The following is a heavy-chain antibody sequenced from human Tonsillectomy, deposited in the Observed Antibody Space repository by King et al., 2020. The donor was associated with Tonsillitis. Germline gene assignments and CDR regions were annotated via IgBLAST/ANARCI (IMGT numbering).Heavy chain of an antibody. Sequence: VQLVESGGGLVQPGGSLRLSCAASEFTFSSYAMTWVRQAPGKGLEWVSTISASGGRTYYADSVKGRFTISRDNSKNTLYLQMDSLRAEDTAIYYCASPVSPSGYWGRGTLVTVSS. J-gene: IGHJ4*02. CDR1: EFTFSSYA. CDR2: ISASGGRT. D-gene: IGHD3-10*01. V-gene: IGHV3-23*04. CDR3: ASPVSPSGY.